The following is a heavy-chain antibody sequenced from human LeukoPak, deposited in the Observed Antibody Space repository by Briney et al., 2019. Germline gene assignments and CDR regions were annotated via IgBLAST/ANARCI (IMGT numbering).Heavy chain of an antibody. CDR3: ARLGRLSGWWELLDY. CDR2: IKQDGSEK. Sequence: ETLSLTCAVYCGSFSDYYWSWIRQAPGKGLEWVANIKQDGSEKYYVDSVKGRFTISRDNAKNSLYLQMNSLRAEDTAVYYCARLGRLSGWWELLDYWGQGTLVTVSS. V-gene: IGHV3-7*01. J-gene: IGHJ4*02. D-gene: IGHD1-26*01. CDR1: CGSFSDYY.